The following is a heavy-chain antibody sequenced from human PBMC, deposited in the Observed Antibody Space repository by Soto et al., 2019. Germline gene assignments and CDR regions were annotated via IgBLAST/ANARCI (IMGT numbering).Heavy chain of an antibody. CDR1: GFTFSSYA. V-gene: IGHV3-33*08. CDR3: RAHDSSFWDYFDY. Sequence: GGSLRLSCAASGFTFSSYAMHWVRQAPGKGLEWVADIWHDGSNKDYVDYVKGRFTISRDNSKNTLSLQMNSLRAEDTAVYYCRAHDSSFWDYFDYWGQGTLVTVSS. D-gene: IGHD6-6*01. CDR2: IWHDGSNK. J-gene: IGHJ4*02.